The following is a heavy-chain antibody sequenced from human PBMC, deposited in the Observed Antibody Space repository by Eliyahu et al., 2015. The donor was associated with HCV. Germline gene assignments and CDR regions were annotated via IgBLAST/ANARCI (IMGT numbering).Heavy chain of an antibody. CDR3: VRDREGDNAGHFDY. V-gene: IGHV3-48*03. J-gene: IGHJ4*02. D-gene: IGHD1-26*01. Sequence: EVQLVESGGGLVQPGGSXRHSXXASGFSXSNFXINWVRQSPGKGLEWISYISISAMPXWYADSVKGRFTISRDNIKKSVFLQMNSLRVEDTAVYYCVRDREGDNAGHFDYWGQGTLVTVSS. CDR1: GFSXSNFX. CDR2: ISISAMPX.